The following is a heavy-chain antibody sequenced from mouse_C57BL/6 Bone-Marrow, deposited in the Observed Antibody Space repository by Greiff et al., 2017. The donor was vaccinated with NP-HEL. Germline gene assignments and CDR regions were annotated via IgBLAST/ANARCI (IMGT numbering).Heavy chain of an antibody. CDR2: IDPAHGNT. V-gene: IGHV14-3*01. J-gene: IGHJ3*01. CDR1: GFNIKNTY. Sequence: EVQGVESVAELVRPGASVKLSCTASGFNIKNTYMHWVKQRPEQGLEWIGRIDPAHGNTKYAPKFQGKATITADTSSNTAYLQLSSLTSEDTAIYYCATYYYGSSPFAYWGQGTLVTVSA. CDR3: ATYYYGSSPFAY. D-gene: IGHD1-1*01.